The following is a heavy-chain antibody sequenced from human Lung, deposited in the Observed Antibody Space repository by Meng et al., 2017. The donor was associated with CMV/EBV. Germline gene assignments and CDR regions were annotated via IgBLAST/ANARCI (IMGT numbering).Heavy chain of an antibody. CDR3: TKENWNYYDY. D-gene: IGHD1-1*01. CDR1: GFTISNAK. CDR2: IKPTTEHETI. V-gene: IGHV3-15*01. J-gene: IGHJ4*02. Sequence: SCAGAGFTISNAKISWVRQARGKGLEWVARIKPTTEHETIDYAAPVEGRFTISRDDSRNTVYLQMNSLKSEDTAVYFCTKENWNYYDYWGQGTVVTVSS.